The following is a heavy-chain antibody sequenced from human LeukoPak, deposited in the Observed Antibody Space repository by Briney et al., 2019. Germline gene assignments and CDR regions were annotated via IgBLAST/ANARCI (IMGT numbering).Heavy chain of an antibody. CDR3: ARGGDGSIAAAGSDY. J-gene: IGHJ4*02. CDR2: IYSSGST. D-gene: IGHD6-13*01. V-gene: IGHV4-61*02. Sequence: SETLSLTCTVSGGSISTSSYSWSWIRQPAGKGLEWIGRIYSSGSTNYNPSLKSRVTISVDTSKNQFSLKLSSVTAADTAVYYCARGGDGSIAAAGSDYWGQGTLVTVSS. CDR1: GGSISTSSYS.